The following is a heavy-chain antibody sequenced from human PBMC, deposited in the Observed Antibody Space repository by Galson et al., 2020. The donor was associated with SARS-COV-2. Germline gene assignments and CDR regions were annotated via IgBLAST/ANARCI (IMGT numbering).Heavy chain of an antibody. CDR1: GGTFSSYA. V-gene: IGHV1-69*13. CDR3: ARETAVAGTGQPGRGAFDI. D-gene: IGHD6-19*01. CDR2: IIPIFGTA. Sequence: SVKVSCKASGGTFSSYAISWVRQAPGQGLEWMGGIIPIFGTANYAQKFQGRVTITADESTSTAYMELSSLRSEDTAVYYCARETAVAGTGQPGRGAFDIWGQGTMVTVSS. J-gene: IGHJ3*02.